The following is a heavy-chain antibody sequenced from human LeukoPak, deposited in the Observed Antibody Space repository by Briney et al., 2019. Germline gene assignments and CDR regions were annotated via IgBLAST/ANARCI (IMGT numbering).Heavy chain of an antibody. D-gene: IGHD6-6*01. V-gene: IGHV1-18*01. CDR3: ARGLYEYSSFVSRAYYFDY. CDR2: ISAYNGNT. CDR1: GYTFTSYG. J-gene: IGHJ4*02. Sequence: SVKVSCKASGYTFTSYGISWVRQAPGQGLEWMGWISAYNGNTNYAQKLQGRVTMTTDTSTSTAYMELRSLRSDDTAVYYCARGLYEYSSFVSRAYYFDYWGQGTLVTVSS.